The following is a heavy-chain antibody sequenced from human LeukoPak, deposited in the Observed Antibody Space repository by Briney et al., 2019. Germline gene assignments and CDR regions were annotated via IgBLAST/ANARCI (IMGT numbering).Heavy chain of an antibody. V-gene: IGHV1-69*05. Sequence: ASVKVSCKASGGTFSSYAISWVRQAPGQGLEWMGGIIPIFGTANYAQKFQGRVTITTDESTGTAYMELSSLRSEDTAVYYCARDIAAAEGGSWFDPWGQGTLVTVSS. D-gene: IGHD6-13*01. CDR2: IIPIFGTA. CDR3: ARDIAAAEGGSWFDP. J-gene: IGHJ5*02. CDR1: GGTFSSYA.